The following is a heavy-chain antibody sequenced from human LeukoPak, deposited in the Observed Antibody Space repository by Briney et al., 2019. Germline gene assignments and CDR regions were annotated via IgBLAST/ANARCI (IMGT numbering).Heavy chain of an antibody. V-gene: IGHV3-23*01. CDR1: GFTFSSYA. Sequence: GGSLRLSCAASGFTFSSYAMSWVRQAPGKGLEWVSAISGSGGSTYYADSVKGRSTISRDNAKNSLYLQMNSPRAEDTAVYYCARDSPSGGYYFDYWGQGTLVTVSS. CDR2: ISGSGGST. CDR3: ARDSPSGGYYFDY. J-gene: IGHJ4*02. D-gene: IGHD4-23*01.